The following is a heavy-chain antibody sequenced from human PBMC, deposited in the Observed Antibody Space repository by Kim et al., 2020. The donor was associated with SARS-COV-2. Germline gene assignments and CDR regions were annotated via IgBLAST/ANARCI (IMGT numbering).Heavy chain of an antibody. V-gene: IGHV5-51*01. CDR2: IYPGDSDT. D-gene: IGHD6-6*01. J-gene: IGHJ4*02. CDR1: GYSFTSYW. CDR3: ARYHASHSIAPSYYFDY. Sequence: GESLKISCKGSGYSFTSYWIGWVRQMPGKGLEWMGIIYPGDSDTRYSPSFQGQVNISADKSISTAYLQWSSLKASDTAMYYCARYHASHSIAPSYYFDYWGQGALVTVSS.